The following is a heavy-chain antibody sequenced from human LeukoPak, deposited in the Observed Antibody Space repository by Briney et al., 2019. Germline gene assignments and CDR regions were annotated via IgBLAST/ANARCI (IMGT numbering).Heavy chain of an antibody. CDR1: GFTFTDAW. J-gene: IGHJ4*02. V-gene: IGHV3-15*01. CDR3: TTWGYDGGSLDS. Sequence: GGSLRLSCAASGFTFTDAWLSWVRRAPGKGLEWVGRIKSKNDGETTDYAAPVKGRFTLSRDDSKNTMYLQMNSLKIEDTAVYYCTTWGYDGGSLDSWGQGALVTVSS. CDR2: IKSKNDGETT. D-gene: IGHD3-16*01.